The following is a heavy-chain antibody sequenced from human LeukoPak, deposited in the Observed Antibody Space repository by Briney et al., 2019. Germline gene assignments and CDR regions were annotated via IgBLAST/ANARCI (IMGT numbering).Heavy chain of an antibody. CDR1: EFIFSNFW. Sequence: GGSLRLSCAASEFIFSNFWVNWVRQAPGKGLVWVSRIKGDGSTTTYADSVKGRFTISRDNAKNTLYLQMNSLRAKDTAVYYCARYYYDSSGSQGAFDLWGQGTMVTVSS. CDR2: IKGDGSTT. J-gene: IGHJ3*01. CDR3: ARYYYDSSGSQGAFDL. V-gene: IGHV3-74*01. D-gene: IGHD3-22*01.